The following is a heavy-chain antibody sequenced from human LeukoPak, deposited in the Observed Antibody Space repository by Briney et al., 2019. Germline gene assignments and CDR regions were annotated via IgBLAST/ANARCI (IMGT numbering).Heavy chain of an antibody. CDR1: GFTFSDYY. CDR2: ISSSGSTI. D-gene: IGHD3-10*01. J-gene: IGHJ5*02. CDR3: AKSRGAALGWFDP. Sequence: GSLRPSCAASGFTFSDYYMSWIRQAPGKGLEWVSYISSSGSTIYYADSVKGRFTISRDNSKNTLYLQMNSLRAEDTAVYYCAKSRGAALGWFDPWGQGTLVTVSS. V-gene: IGHV3-11*04.